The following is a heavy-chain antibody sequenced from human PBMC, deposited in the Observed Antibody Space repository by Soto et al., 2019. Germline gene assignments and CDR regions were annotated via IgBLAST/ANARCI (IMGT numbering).Heavy chain of an antibody. D-gene: IGHD5-12*01. CDR3: ARGRGYSGYYFDS. CDR1: GFTFSRNA. Sequence: EVQLLESGGGLIQPGGSLRLSCAASGFTFSRNAMSWVRQAPGKGLEWVSVMSGSGGSTYYADSVTGRFTISRDNARNSLFLEMNGLRAEDTAVYYCARGRGYSGYYFDSWGQGTLVTVSS. CDR2: MSGSGGST. V-gene: IGHV3-23*01. J-gene: IGHJ4*02.